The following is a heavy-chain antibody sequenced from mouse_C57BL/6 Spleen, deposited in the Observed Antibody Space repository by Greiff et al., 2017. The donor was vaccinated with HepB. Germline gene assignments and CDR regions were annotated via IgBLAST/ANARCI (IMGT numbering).Heavy chain of an antibody. J-gene: IGHJ2*01. CDR3: ARGVTTVVDPYYFDY. CDR2: IYWDDDK. Sequence: QVQLKESGPGILQSSQTLSLTCSFSGFSLSTSGMGVSWIRQPSGKGLEWLAHIYWDDDKRYNPSLKSRLTISKDTSRNQVFLKITSVDTADTATYYCARGVTTVVDPYYFDYWGQGTTLTVSS. D-gene: IGHD1-1*01. CDR1: GFSLSTSGMG. V-gene: IGHV8-12*01.